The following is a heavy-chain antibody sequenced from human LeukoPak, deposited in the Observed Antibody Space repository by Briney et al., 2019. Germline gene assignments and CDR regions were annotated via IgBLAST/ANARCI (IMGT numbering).Heavy chain of an antibody. CDR1: GYTFTGYY. V-gene: IGHV1-18*04. D-gene: IGHD3-10*01. CDR3: ARERSSGTYYPNWFDP. Sequence: ASVKVSCKASGYTFTGYYMHWVRQAPGQGLEWMGWISAYNGNTNYAQKLQGRVTMTTDTSTSTAYMELRSLRSDDTAVYYCARERSSGTYYPNWFDPWGQGTLVTVSS. CDR2: ISAYNGNT. J-gene: IGHJ5*02.